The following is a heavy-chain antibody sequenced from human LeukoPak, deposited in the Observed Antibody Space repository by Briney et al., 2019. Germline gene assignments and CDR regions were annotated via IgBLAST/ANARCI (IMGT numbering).Heavy chain of an antibody. V-gene: IGHV3-21*01. Sequence: GGSLRLSCAASGFTFSSYSMNWVRQAPGKGLEWVSSISSSSSYIYYADSVKGRFTISRDNAKNSLYLQMNSLRAEDTAVYYCARGCIGREDFWSGYYLDYGGQGTLVTVSS. CDR3: ARGCIGREDFWSGYYLDY. CDR2: ISSSSSYI. CDR1: GFTFSSYS. J-gene: IGHJ4*02. D-gene: IGHD3-3*01.